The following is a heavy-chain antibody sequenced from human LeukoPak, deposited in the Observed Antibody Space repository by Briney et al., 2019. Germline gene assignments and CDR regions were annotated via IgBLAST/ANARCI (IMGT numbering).Heavy chain of an antibody. CDR3: ARLVTNYPAAIRMFYYYYYMDV. D-gene: IGHD2-2*01. Sequence: VKPSETLSLTCTVSGGSISSYYWSWIRQPPGKGLEWIGYIYYSGSTNYNPFLKSRVTISVDTSKNQFSLKLSSVTAADTAVYYCARLVTNYPAAIRMFYYYYYMDVWGKGTTVTVSS. CDR2: IYYSGST. V-gene: IGHV4-59*12. J-gene: IGHJ6*03. CDR1: GGSISSYY.